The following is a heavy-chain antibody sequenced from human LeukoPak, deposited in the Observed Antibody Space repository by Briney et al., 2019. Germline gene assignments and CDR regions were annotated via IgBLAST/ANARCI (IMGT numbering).Heavy chain of an antibody. D-gene: IGHD7-27*01. J-gene: IGHJ3*02. CDR3: ARDELGIAAFDI. V-gene: IGHV3-74*01. CDR2: INSDGSST. CDR1: GFTFSSYW. Sequence: PGGSLRLSCAASGFTFSSYWMHWVRQAPGKGLVWVSRINSDGSSTSYADSVKGRFTISRDNAKNTLYLQMNSLRAEDMAVYYCARDELGIAAFDIWGQGTMVTVSS.